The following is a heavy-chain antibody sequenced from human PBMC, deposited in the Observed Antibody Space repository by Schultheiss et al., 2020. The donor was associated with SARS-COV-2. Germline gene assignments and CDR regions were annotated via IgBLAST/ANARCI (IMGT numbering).Heavy chain of an antibody. V-gene: IGHV3-23*01. D-gene: IGHD1-26*01. CDR1: GFTFSYYY. CDR2: ISASGGDT. Sequence: GGSLRLSCAASGFTFSYYYMSGVRQAPGRGLEWVSAISASGGDTYYADSVKGRFTISRDNSKNTLYLQMNSLRAEDAAVYYCAKYILSASYNGLDHWGQGTLVTVSS. CDR3: AKYILSASYNGLDH. J-gene: IGHJ4*02.